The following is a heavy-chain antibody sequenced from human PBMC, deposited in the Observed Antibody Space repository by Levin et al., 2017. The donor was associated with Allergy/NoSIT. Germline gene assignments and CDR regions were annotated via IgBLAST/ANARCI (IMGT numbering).Heavy chain of an antibody. CDR1: GGSITSYY. Sequence: SETLSLTCTVSGGSITSYYWSWIRQPPGKGLEWIGYIYYSGTTKYNPSLKSRVSISVDTSKNQFSLKLRSVTAADTAVYYCARDRTTVTTKDVYYYGMDVWGQGTTVSVSS. D-gene: IGHD4-17*01. CDR2: IYYSGTT. V-gene: IGHV4-59*01. CDR3: ARDRTTVTTKDVYYYGMDV. J-gene: IGHJ6*02.